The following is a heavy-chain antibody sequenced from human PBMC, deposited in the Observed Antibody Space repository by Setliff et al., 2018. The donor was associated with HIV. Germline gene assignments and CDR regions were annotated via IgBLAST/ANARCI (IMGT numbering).Heavy chain of an antibody. Sequence: TSETLSLTCTVSGGSINRSNYYWGWIRQPPGKGLEWIGTISYTGSTYYDPSLKSRVTISLDTSKNQFFLKLSPVTAPDTAIYYCARQTWEYYDTLTGYYRSPKNFDSWGQGTLVTSPQ. J-gene: IGHJ4*02. V-gene: IGHV4-39*01. CDR1: GGSINRSNYY. CDR2: ISYTGST. D-gene: IGHD3-9*01. CDR3: ARQTWEYYDTLTGYYRSPKNFDS.